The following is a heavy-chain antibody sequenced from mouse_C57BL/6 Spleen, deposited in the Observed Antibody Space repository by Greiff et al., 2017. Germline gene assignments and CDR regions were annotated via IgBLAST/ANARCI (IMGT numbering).Heavy chain of an antibody. V-gene: IGHV1-69*01. D-gene: IGHD3-2*02. CDR3: ASGRDSSGYDY. CDR2: IDPSDSYT. J-gene: IGHJ2*01. CDR1: GYTFTSYW. Sequence: VQLQQPGAELVMPGASVKLSCKASGYTFTSYWMHWVKQRPGQGLEWIGEIDPSDSYTNYNQKFKGKSTLTVDKSSSTAYMQLSSLTSEDSAVYYCASGRDSSGYDYWGQGTTLTVSS.